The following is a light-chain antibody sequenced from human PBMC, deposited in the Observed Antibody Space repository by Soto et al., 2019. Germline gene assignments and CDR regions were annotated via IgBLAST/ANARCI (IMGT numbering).Light chain of an antibody. CDR2: KAS. J-gene: IGKJ1*01. CDR1: QRISSW. CDR3: QQRTDRPPWT. Sequence: DIQITQSPCTMSASVGDRVTITCRASQRISSWLAWYQQKPGKAPKLLIYKASSLESGVPARFRGSGSGTEFTLSISSLEPEDFAVYYCQQRTDRPPWTCGQGTKVDIK. V-gene: IGKV1-5*03.